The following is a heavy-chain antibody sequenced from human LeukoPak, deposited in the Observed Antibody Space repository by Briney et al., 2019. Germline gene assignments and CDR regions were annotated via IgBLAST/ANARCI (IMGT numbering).Heavy chain of an antibody. J-gene: IGHJ4*02. CDR1: GGSISSGGYY. CDR3: ARSYCGGDCHFDY. Sequence: SETLSLTCTVSGGSISSGGYYWSWIRQHPGKGLEWIGYIYYSGSTYYNPSLKSRVTISVDTSKNQFSLKLSSVTAADTAVYYCARSYCGGDCHFDYWGQGTLVTVSS. D-gene: IGHD2-21*02. CDR2: IYYSGST. V-gene: IGHV4-31*03.